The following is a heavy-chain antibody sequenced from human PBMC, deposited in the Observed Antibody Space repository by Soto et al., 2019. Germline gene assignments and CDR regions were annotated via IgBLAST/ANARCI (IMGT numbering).Heavy chain of an antibody. D-gene: IGHD4-4*01. Sequence: QVQLVQSGAEVRKPGASVKLSCRTSGYPFTSYHMHWVRQAPGQGLEWMGVINPSEGRTRYSQKFQDRVTMTRDTSTSTVYMELSSLRSEDTATYFCARGREYSFGYNWFDPWGQGTLLTVSS. CDR2: INPSEGRT. CDR3: ARGREYSFGYNWFDP. J-gene: IGHJ5*02. V-gene: IGHV1-46*01. CDR1: GYPFTSYH.